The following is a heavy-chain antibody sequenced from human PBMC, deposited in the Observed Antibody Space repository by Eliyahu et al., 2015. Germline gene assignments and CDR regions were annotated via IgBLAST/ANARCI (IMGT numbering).Heavy chain of an antibody. V-gene: IGHV1-2*06. Sequence: QVQLVQSGAEVKKPGASVKVACXASGXTFTXYYXHWVRQAPGQGXEWMGRSNPNSGGTNYAQKFQGRVTMTRDTSISTAYMELSRLRSDDTAVYYCARDNGGVVAAIPWFDPWGQGTLVTVSS. D-gene: IGHD2-15*01. J-gene: IGHJ5*02. CDR3: ARDNGGVVAAIPWFDP. CDR1: GXTFTXYY. CDR2: SNPNSGGT.